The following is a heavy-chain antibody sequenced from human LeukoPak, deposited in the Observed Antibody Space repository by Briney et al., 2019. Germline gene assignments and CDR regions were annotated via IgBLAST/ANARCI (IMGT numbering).Heavy chain of an antibody. J-gene: IGHJ5*02. CDR1: GGSISSYY. Sequence: SETLSLTCTVSGGSISSYYWSGIRQPPGKGLEWIGYIYYSGSTNYNPSLKSRVTISVDTSKNQFSLKLSSVTAADTAVYYCARVTAKNWFDPWGQGTLVTVSS. CDR3: ARVTAKNWFDP. CDR2: IYYSGST. V-gene: IGHV4-59*01.